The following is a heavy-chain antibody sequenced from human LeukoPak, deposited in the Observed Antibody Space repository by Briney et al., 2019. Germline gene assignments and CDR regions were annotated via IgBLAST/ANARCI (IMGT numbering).Heavy chain of an antibody. J-gene: IGHJ4*02. CDR3: ARLGSYPQYYFDY. V-gene: IGHV4-4*07. Sequence: SETLCLTCSVSGASISSYYWNWIRQPAGKGLEWIGRIYISGNTNYNPSLKSRLTMAVDTSKNQFSLKLSSVTAADTAVYYCARLGSYPQYYFDYWGQGTLVTVSS. CDR1: GASISSYY. CDR2: IYISGNT. D-gene: IGHD7-27*01.